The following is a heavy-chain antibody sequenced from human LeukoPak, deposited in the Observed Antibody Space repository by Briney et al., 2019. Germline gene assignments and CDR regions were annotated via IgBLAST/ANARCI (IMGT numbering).Heavy chain of an antibody. CDR3: ASRGAYGSGSYILWDY. J-gene: IGHJ4*02. Sequence: ASVKVSCKASGYTFTGYYMYWVRQAPGQGLEWMGWINPNSGGTNYAQKFQGRVTMTRDTSISTAYMELSRLRSDDAAVYYCASRGAYGSGSYILWDYWGQGTLVTVSS. CDR2: INPNSGGT. CDR1: GYTFTGYY. D-gene: IGHD3-10*01. V-gene: IGHV1-2*02.